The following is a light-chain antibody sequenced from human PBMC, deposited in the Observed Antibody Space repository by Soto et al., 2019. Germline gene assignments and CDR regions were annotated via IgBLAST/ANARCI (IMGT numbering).Light chain of an antibody. J-gene: IGKJ2*01. CDR2: AAS. CDR1: QSVSSNY. V-gene: IGKV3-20*01. Sequence: DIVLMQSPGTLSLSPGERATLSCRASQSVSSNYLAWYQQKPGQAPRLLIYAASSRATDIPDRFSGSGSGTDFTLTISRLEPEDSAVYSCQQYGTSPHTVGQGTKVDIK. CDR3: QQYGTSPHT.